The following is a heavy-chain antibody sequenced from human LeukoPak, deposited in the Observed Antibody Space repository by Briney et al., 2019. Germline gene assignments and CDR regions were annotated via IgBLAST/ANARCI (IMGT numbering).Heavy chain of an antibody. CDR3: ARGPPTYYYDSSGYYPFDY. Sequence: SETLSLTCTVSGGSISSYYWSWIRQPAGKGLEWIGRIYTSGSTNYNPSLKSRVTMSVDTSKNQFSLKLSSVTAADTAVYYCARGPPTYYYDSSGYYPFDYWGQGTLVTVSS. V-gene: IGHV4-4*07. CDR1: GGSISSYY. J-gene: IGHJ4*02. CDR2: IYTSGST. D-gene: IGHD3-22*01.